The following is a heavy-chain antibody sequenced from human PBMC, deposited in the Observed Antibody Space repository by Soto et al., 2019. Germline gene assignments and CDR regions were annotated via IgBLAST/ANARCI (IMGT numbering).Heavy chain of an antibody. V-gene: IGHV5-10-1*01. Sequence: GESLNLSCKGSGYSFTSYWISWVRQMPGKGLEWMGRIDPSGSYTNYSPSFQGHVTISADKSISTAYLQWSSLKASDTATYYCARHRVGATADYWGQGTLVTVSS. D-gene: IGHD1-26*01. CDR3: ARHRVGATADY. CDR1: GYSFTSYW. CDR2: IDPSGSYT. J-gene: IGHJ4*02.